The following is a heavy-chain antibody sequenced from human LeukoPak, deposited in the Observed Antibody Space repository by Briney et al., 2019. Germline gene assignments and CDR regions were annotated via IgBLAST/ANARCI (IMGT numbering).Heavy chain of an antibody. J-gene: IGHJ5*02. CDR2: INPNSGGT. CDR3: ARDPGPGPQNFWSGYSPYNWFDP. CDR1: GYTFTGYY. Sequence: GASVKVSCKASGYTFTGYYMHWVRQAPGQGLEWMGWINPNSGGTNYAQKFQGRVTMTRDTSISTAYMELSRLRSDDTAVYYCARDPGPGPQNFWSGYSPYNWFDPWGQGTLVTVSS. D-gene: IGHD3-3*01. V-gene: IGHV1-2*02.